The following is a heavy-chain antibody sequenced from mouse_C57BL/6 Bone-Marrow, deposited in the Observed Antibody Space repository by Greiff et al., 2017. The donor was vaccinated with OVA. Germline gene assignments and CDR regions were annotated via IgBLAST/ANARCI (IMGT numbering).Heavy chain of an antibody. CDR2: IYPRSGNT. J-gene: IGHJ2*01. CDR3: AMGLRDY. V-gene: IGHV1-81*01. Sequence: QVHVKQSGAELARPGASVKLSCKASGYTFTSYGISWVKQRTGQGLEWIGEIYPRSGNTYYNEKFKGKATLTADKSSSTAYMELRSLTSEDSAVYFCAMGLRDYWGQGTTLTVSS. CDR1: GYTFTSYG. D-gene: IGHD2-2*01.